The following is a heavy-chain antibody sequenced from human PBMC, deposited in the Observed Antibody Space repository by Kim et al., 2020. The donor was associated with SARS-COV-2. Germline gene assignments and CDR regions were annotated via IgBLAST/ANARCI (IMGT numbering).Heavy chain of an antibody. CDR1: GGSITSDNL. Sequence: SETLSLTCAVSGGSITSDNLWTWVRQPPGKGLEWIGEIYHSGKTNYNSSLKSRVTISLDKSSNNFTLKLTSVTAADTAMYYCLPIGFSSGDDCYPDVWG. CDR2: IYHSGKT. D-gene: IGHD2-21*02. J-gene: IGHJ6*02. CDR3: LPIGFSSGDDCYPDV. V-gene: IGHV4-4*02.